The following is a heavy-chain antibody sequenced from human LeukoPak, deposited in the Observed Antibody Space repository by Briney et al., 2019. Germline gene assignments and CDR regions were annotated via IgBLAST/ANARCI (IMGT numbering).Heavy chain of an antibody. J-gene: IGHJ4*02. CDR1: GGSFSGYY. D-gene: IGHD3-22*01. CDR3: ARHRSGYYEDQHFDY. CDR2: IYYSGST. V-gene: IGHV4-34*01. Sequence: SETLSLTCAVYGGSFSGYYWSWIRQPPGKGLEWIGSIYYSGSTYYNPSLKSRVTVSVDTSKNQFSLKLSSVTAADTAVYYCARHRSGYYEDQHFDYWGQGTLVTVSS.